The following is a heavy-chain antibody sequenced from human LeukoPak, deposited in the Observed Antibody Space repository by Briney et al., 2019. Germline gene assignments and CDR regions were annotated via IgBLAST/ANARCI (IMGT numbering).Heavy chain of an antibody. Sequence: SETLSLTCAVYGGSFSGYYWSWIRQPPGKELEWIGEINHSGSTNYNPSLKSRVTISVDTSKNQFSLKLSSVTAADTAVYYCARRRCSSTSCYAYRVVVNWFDPWGQGTLVTVSS. V-gene: IGHV4-34*01. CDR2: INHSGST. D-gene: IGHD2-2*01. CDR3: ARRRCSSTSCYAYRVVVNWFDP. J-gene: IGHJ5*02. CDR1: GGSFSGYY.